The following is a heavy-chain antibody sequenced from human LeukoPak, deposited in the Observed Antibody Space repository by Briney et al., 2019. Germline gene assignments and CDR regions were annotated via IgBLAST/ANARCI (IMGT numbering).Heavy chain of an antibody. CDR2: TIPSLDVA. CDR3: ARDHCSPGTCLGGH. D-gene: IGHD2-15*01. V-gene: IGHV1-69*04. J-gene: IGHJ4*02. CDR1: GDTFIPYT. Sequence: SVKVSCKASGDTFIPYTFSWVRQAPGQGLEWIGRTIPSLDVANYAQKFQGRVTLSADRDTATTYMEVTSLRSEDTAMYYCARDHCSPGTCLGGHWGQGTLVTVSS.